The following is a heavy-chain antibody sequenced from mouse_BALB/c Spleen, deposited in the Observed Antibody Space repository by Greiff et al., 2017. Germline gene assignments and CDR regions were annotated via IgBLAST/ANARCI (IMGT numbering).Heavy chain of an antibody. V-gene: IGHV1-9*01. CDR1: GYTFSSYW. D-gene: IGHD2-3*01. CDR2: ILPGSGST. Sequence: QVQLQQSGAELMKPGASVKISCKATGYTFSSYWIEWVKQRPGHGLEWIGEILPGSGSTNYNEKFKGKATFTADTSSNTADMQLSSLTSEDSAVYYCAIYDWFAYWGQGTLVTVSA. J-gene: IGHJ3*01. CDR3: AIYDWFAY.